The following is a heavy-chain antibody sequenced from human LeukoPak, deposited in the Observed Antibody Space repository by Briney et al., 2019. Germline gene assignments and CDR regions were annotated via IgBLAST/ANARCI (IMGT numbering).Heavy chain of an antibody. CDR2: ISSSGSYI. J-gene: IGHJ5*02. V-gene: IGHV3-21*01. CDR1: GCTFSTYS. CDR3: AGAVDCSSTSCYNEGWFDP. D-gene: IGHD2-2*02. Sequence: GGSLRLSCAASGCTFSTYSMNWVRQAPAKGLEWVSSISSSGSYIYYADSVKGRFTVSRDNAKNSLYLQMNSLRAEDTAVYHRAGAVDCSSTSCYNEGWFDPWGQETLVTVSS.